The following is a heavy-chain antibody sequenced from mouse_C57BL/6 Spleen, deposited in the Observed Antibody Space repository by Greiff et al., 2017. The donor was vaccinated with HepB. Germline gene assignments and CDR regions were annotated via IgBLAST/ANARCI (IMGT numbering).Heavy chain of an antibody. J-gene: IGHJ2*01. CDR1: GFTFSSYA. CDR2: ISDGGSYT. CDR3: ARDKSYFDY. V-gene: IGHV5-4*01. Sequence: EVKLQESGGGLVKPGGSPKLSCAASGFTFSSYAMSWVRQTPEKRLEWVATISDGGSYTYYPDNVKGRFTISRDNAKNNLYLQMSHLKSEDTAMYYCARDKSYFDYWGQGTTLTVSS.